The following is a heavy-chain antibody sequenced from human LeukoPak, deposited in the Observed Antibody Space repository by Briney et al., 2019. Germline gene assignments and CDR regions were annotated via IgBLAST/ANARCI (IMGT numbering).Heavy chain of an antibody. V-gene: IGHV3-23*01. CDR1: GFTFSSYA. D-gene: IGHD5-12*01. CDR3: AKGRGYSAYGSFDC. Sequence: PGGSLRLSCVVSGFTFSSYAMSWVRQAPGKGLEWVSGISADGGGTFYADSGKGRFTISRDNSKNFLYLQMNSLRADDTAVYYCAKGRGYSAYGSFDCWGQGTLVTVSS. J-gene: IGHJ4*02. CDR2: ISADGGGT.